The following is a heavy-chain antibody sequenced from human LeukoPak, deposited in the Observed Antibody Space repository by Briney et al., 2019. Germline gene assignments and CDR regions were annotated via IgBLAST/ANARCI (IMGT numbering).Heavy chain of an antibody. CDR3: AREAYSISPWGAFDI. V-gene: IGHV3-23*01. CDR2: ISNSGGST. Sequence: PGGSLRLSCAASGFIFTSFAMCWVRQAPGKGLEWVSTISNSGGSTYYADSVKGRFTISRDNSKATLSLQMNSLRAEDTAVFYCAREAYSISPWGAFDIWGQGTMVTVSS. CDR1: GFIFTSFA. J-gene: IGHJ3*02. D-gene: IGHD6-6*01.